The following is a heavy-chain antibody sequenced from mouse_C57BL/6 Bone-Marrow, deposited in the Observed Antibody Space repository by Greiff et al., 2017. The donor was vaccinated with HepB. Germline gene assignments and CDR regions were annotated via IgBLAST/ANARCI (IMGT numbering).Heavy chain of an antibody. CDR1: GYSFTDYN. J-gene: IGHJ4*01. D-gene: IGHD1-1*01. CDR2: INPNYGTT. Sequence: EVQLQESGPELVKPGASVKISCKASGYSFTDYNMNWVKQSNGKSLEWIGVINPNYGTTSYNQKFKGKATLTVDQSSSTAYMQLNSLTSEDSAVYYSARCYYGSLYYAMDYWGQGTSVTVSS. V-gene: IGHV1-39*01. CDR3: ARCYYGSLYYAMDY.